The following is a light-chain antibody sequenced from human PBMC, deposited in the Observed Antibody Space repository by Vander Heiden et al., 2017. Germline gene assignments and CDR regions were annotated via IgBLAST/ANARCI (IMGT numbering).Light chain of an antibody. J-gene: IGKJ4*01. Sequence: EIVLTQSPGTLSLSPGERATLSCRASQSVSNTYLAWYQQKPGQAPSLLIYGASKRAPGIADRFSGSGSGTDFTLTISRLEPEDFAMYYCQQYGSSPLTFGGGTKAEIK. CDR2: GAS. CDR1: QSVSNTY. V-gene: IGKV3-20*01. CDR3: QQYGSSPLT.